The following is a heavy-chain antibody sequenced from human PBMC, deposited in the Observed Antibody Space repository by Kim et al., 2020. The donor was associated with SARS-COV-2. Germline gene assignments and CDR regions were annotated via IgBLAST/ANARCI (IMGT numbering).Heavy chain of an antibody. CDR3: ARGRWGY. J-gene: IGHJ4*02. Sequence: GGSLRLSCAASGFTFSTYGMHWVRQAPGKGLEWVSYISSSSSTIYYADSVKGRFTISRDNAKNSLYLQMDSLRAEDTAVFYCARGRWGYWGQGTPVTVSS. CDR1: GFTFSTYG. D-gene: IGHD3-16*01. V-gene: IGHV3-48*04. CDR2: ISSSSSTI.